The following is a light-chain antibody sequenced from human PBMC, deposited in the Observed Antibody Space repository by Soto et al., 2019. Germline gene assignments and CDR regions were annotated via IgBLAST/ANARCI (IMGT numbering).Light chain of an antibody. V-gene: IGKV3-15*01. Sequence: EIVMTQSPATLSVAPGERATLSCRASQSISNNLAWYQQKPGQAPRILIFGASTRATGIPARFSGSGSGTEFTLTISSLQSEDSAVYYCQQHNGWPLTFGGGTKVEIK. CDR1: QSISNN. CDR2: GAS. CDR3: QQHNGWPLT. J-gene: IGKJ4*01.